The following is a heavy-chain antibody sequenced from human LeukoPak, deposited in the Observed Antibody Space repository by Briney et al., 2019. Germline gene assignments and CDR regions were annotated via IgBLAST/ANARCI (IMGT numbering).Heavy chain of an antibody. CDR3: AREPGVFRRITREGYFGY. D-gene: IGHD2-21*01. CDR2: ISYDGSNK. V-gene: IGHV3-30-3*01. J-gene: IGHJ4*02. CDR1: GFTFSSYA. Sequence: GGSLRLSCAASGFTFSSYAMHWVRQAPGKGLEWVAVISYDGSNKYYADSVKGRFTISRDNSKNTLYLQMNSLRAEDTAVYYCAREPGVFRRITREGYFGYWGQGTLVTVSS.